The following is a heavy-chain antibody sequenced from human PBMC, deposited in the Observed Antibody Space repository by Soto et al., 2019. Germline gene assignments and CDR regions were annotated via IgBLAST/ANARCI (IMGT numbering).Heavy chain of an antibody. J-gene: IGHJ4*02. V-gene: IGHV3-21*01. CDR3: ASRPSYDSSAYYCY. D-gene: IGHD3-22*01. Sequence: EVQLVESGGGLVKPGGSLRLSCAASGFTFSSYSMNWVRQAPGKVLEWVAAISSSSSYIYYADSVKGRFTISRDNAKKTLYPQMTSLRVEVTALYYCASRPSYDSSAYYCYWGQGTLVTVSS. CDR1: GFTFSSYS. CDR2: ISSSSSYI.